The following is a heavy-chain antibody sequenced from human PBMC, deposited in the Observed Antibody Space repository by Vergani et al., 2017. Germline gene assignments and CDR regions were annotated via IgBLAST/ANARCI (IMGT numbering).Heavy chain of an antibody. V-gene: IGHV3-23*01. CDR1: GFTFSSYA. D-gene: IGHD6-6*01. J-gene: IGHJ4*02. CDR3: SGGYSSWSQRFVLRTGGIDY. Sequence: EVQLLESGGGLVQPGGSLRLSCAASGFTFSSYAMSWVRQAPGKGLEWDSAISGSGGSTYYADSVKGRFTISRDNSKNTLYLLMNSLSAEDTAVYDCSGGYSSWSQRFVLRTGGIDYWGQGTLVTVSS. CDR2: ISGSGGST.